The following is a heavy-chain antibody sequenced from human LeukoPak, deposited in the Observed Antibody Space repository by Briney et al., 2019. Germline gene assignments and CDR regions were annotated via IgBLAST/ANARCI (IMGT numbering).Heavy chain of an antibody. D-gene: IGHD1-26*01. CDR3: AKDEGLGWWELLGVFDY. Sequence: ASVKVSCKASGYTFTDSYVHWVRQAPGQVLEWMGLIDPDGGNTNYAQNFQGRVTMTTDTSTSTAYMELRSLRSDDTAVYYCAKDEGLGWWELLGVFDYWGQGTLVTVSS. V-gene: IGHV1-46*01. J-gene: IGHJ4*02. CDR2: IDPDGGNT. CDR1: GYTFTDSY.